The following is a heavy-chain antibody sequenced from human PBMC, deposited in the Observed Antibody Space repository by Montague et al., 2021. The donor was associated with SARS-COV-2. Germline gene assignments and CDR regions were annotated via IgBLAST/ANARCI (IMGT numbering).Heavy chain of an antibody. CDR1: DDSISSSSCY. Sequence: SETLSLTCTVSDDSISSSSCYWAWIRQPPGKGLEWIGSIYYSGSTYYNPSLKSRVTISVDTSKKQFSLNLSSVTAADTAVFYCVRGRSGYFNPLDYWGQGTLVTVSS. CDR2: IYYSGST. J-gene: IGHJ4*02. CDR3: VRGRSGYFNPLDY. V-gene: IGHV4-39*01. D-gene: IGHD3-3*01.